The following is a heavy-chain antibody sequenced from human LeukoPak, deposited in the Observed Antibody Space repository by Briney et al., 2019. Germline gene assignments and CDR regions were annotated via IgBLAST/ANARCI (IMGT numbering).Heavy chain of an antibody. D-gene: IGHD6-13*01. J-gene: IGHJ4*02. CDR2: ISYDGSNK. CDR1: GFTFSSYA. Sequence: GGSLRLSCAASGFTFSSYAMHWVRQAPGKGLEWVAVISYDGSNKYYADSVKGRFTISRDNSKNTLYLQMNSLRAEDTAVYYCAKDHWPGSSWDEVVDYWGQGTLVTVSS. CDR3: AKDHWPGSSWDEVVDY. V-gene: IGHV3-30-3*01.